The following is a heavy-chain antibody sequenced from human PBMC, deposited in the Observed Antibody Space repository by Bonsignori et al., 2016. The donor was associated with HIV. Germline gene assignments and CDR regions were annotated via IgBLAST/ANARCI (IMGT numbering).Heavy chain of an antibody. J-gene: IGHJ4*02. D-gene: IGHD3-22*01. Sequence: WIRQPPGKGLEWIGSIYHSGSTYYNPSLKSRVTISVDTSKNQFSLKLSSVTAADTAVYYCARRGGWLLDYWGQGTLVTVSS. CDR2: IYHSGST. V-gene: IGHV4-38-2*01. CDR3: ARRGGWLLDY.